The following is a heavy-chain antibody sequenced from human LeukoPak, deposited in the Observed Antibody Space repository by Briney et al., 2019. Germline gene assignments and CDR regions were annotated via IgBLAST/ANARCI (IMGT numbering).Heavy chain of an antibody. V-gene: IGHV1-2*02. J-gene: IGHJ5*02. D-gene: IGHD6-19*01. CDR1: GYTFTGYY. Sequence: ASVKVSCKASGYTFTGYYIHWVRQAPGQGLEWMGWINPNSGDTTSAQRFQGRVTMTRDTSLNTAYMELSRLTSNDTAVYYCARVPGYSSDKRSLSWFDPWGQGSLVTVSS. CDR3: ARVPGYSSDKRSLSWFDP. CDR2: INPNSGDT.